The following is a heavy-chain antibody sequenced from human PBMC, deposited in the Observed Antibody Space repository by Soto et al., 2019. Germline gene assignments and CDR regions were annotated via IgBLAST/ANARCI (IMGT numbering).Heavy chain of an antibody. J-gene: IGHJ6*02. Sequence: ASVTVSCTASGYTFTGYYMHWVRQAPGQGLEWMGWINPNSGGTKYAQKFQGWVTMTRDTSISTAYMYLSSLKFDDTAVYYCARDRGTTVTTNYYHGMDVWGQGTTVTVSS. CDR2: INPNSGGT. V-gene: IGHV1-2*04. D-gene: IGHD4-17*01. CDR1: GYTFTGYY. CDR3: ARDRGTTVTTNYYHGMDV.